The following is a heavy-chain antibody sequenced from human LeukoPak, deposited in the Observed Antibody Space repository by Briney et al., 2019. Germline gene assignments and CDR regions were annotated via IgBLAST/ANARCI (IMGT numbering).Heavy chain of an antibody. Sequence: GESLKISCKGSGYSFTSYWIGWVRQMPGKGLEWMGIIYPGDSDTRYSPSFQGQVTISADKSISTAYPQWSSLKASDTAMYYCARVYGDYLYYFDYWGQGTLVTVSS. D-gene: IGHD4-17*01. J-gene: IGHJ4*02. CDR2: IYPGDSDT. CDR1: GYSFTSYW. CDR3: ARVYGDYLYYFDY. V-gene: IGHV5-51*01.